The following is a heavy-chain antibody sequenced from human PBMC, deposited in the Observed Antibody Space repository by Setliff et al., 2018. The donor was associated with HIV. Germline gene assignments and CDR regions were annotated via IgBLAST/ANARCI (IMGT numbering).Heavy chain of an antibody. CDR2: VYPDDSDS. CDR3: ARQAVDCSGGTCYPTSAFDY. J-gene: IGHJ4*02. V-gene: IGHV5-51*01. CDR1: GYNFASHW. Sequence: GESLKISCRGSGYNFASHWIAWVRQMPGKGLEWMGIVYPDDSDSRYSPSFQGQVTISADKSVSTAYLQWSSLKASDTAMYYCARQAVDCSGGTCYPTSAFDYWGQGTLVTVSS. D-gene: IGHD2-15*01.